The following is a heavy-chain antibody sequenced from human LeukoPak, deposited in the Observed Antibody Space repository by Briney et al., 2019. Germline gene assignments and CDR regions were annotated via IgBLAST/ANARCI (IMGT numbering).Heavy chain of an antibody. CDR1: GFIFSSNY. J-gene: IGHJ4*02. V-gene: IGHV3-53*01. D-gene: IGHD3-22*01. CDR2: LYSDGTT. Sequence: PGGSLRLSCAASGFIFSSNYMSWVRQAPGKGPEWVSVLYSDGTTYYADSVKGRFTISRDNSKNALYLQMNNLRAEDTAVYYCARAAYDSNGFTANHDYWGQGTLVTVSS. CDR3: ARAAYDSNGFTANHDY.